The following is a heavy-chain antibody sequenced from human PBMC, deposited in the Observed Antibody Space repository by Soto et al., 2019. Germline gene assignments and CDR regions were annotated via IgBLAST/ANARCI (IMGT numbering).Heavy chain of an antibody. V-gene: IGHV3-21*01. Sequence: EVQLVESGGGLVKPGGSLRLSCAASGFTFSSYSMNWVRQAPGKGLEWVSSISSSSSYIYYADSVKGRFTISRDNAKNSLYLQMNSLRAEDTAVYYCARGPRVRISSAAWDYWGQGTLVTVSS. J-gene: IGHJ4*02. CDR3: ARGPRVRISSAAWDY. CDR1: GFTFSSYS. D-gene: IGHD3-10*01. CDR2: ISSSSSYI.